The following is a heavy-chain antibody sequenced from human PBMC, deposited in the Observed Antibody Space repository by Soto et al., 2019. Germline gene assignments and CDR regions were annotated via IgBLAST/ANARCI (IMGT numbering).Heavy chain of an antibody. CDR1: GFTFSSYS. J-gene: IGHJ3*02. CDR3: ARDEPLANGPACIVHSDAFDI. V-gene: IGHV3-48*01. CDR2: ISSSSSTI. D-gene: IGHD1-26*01. Sequence: EVQLVESGGGLVQPGGSLRLSCAASGFTFSSYSMNWVRQAPGKGLEWVSYISSSSSTIYYADSVKGRFTISRDNAKNSLYLQMNSPRAEDTAVYYCARDEPLANGPACIVHSDAFDIWGQGTMVTVSS.